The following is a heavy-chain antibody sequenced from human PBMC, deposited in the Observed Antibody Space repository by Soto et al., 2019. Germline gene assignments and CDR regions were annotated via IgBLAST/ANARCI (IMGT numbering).Heavy chain of an antibody. CDR3: ARLRGSCYPGGWFDP. CDR1: GGSFSGYY. V-gene: IGHV4-34*01. CDR2: INHSGST. Sequence: SETLSLTCAVYGGSFSGYYWSWIRQPPGKGLEWIGEINHSGSTNYNPSLKSRVTISVDTSKNQFSLKLSSVTAADTAVYYCARLRGSCYPGGWFDPWGQGTLVTVSS. D-gene: IGHD2-15*01. J-gene: IGHJ5*02.